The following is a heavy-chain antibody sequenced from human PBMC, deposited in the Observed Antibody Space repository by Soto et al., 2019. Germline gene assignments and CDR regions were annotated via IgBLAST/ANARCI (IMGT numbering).Heavy chain of an antibody. CDR1: GFSLSTSGMC. J-gene: IGHJ4*02. V-gene: IGHV2-70*11. CDR3: ARIGYDILTGYSTVFDY. CDR2: IDWDDDK. D-gene: IGHD3-9*01. Sequence: SGPTLVNPTQTLTLTCTFSGFSLSTSGMCVSWIRQPPGKALEWLARIDWDDDKYYSTSLKTRLTISKDTSKNQVVLTMTNMDPVDTATYYCARIGYDILTGYSTVFDYWGQGTLVTVSS.